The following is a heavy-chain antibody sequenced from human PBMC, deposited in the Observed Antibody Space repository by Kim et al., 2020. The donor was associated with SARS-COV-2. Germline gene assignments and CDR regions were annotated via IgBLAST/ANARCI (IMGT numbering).Heavy chain of an antibody. CDR1: GGSISSYY. Sequence: SETLSLTCTVSGGSISSYYWSWIRQPPGKGLEWIGYIYYSGSTNYNPSLKSRVTISVDTSKNQFSLKLSSVTAANTAVYYCARDRRYFDYWGQGTLVTVSS. CDR3: ARDRRYFDY. CDR2: IYYSGST. D-gene: IGHD6-6*01. J-gene: IGHJ4*02. V-gene: IGHV4-59*01.